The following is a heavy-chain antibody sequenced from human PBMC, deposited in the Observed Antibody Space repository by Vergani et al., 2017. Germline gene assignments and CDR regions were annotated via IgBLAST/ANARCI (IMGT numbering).Heavy chain of an antibody. V-gene: IGHV3-20*04. CDR2: INCNGGST. J-gene: IGHJ4*02. CDR3: ARERNAYYDFWSGYYTQYYFDY. CDR1: GFTFDDYG. D-gene: IGHD3-3*01. Sequence: EVQLVESGGGVVRPGGSPRLSCAASGFTFDDYGMSWVRQAPGKGLEWVSGINCNGGSTGYGDSVKGRFTISRDNAKNSLYLQMNSLRAEDTALYYCARERNAYYDFWSGYYTQYYFDYWGQGTLVTVSS.